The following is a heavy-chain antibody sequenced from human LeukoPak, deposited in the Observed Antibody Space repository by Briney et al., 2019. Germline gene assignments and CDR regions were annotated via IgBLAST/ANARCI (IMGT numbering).Heavy chain of an antibody. D-gene: IGHD6-13*01. CDR3: ARVTGAAAGSIDYYYMDV. V-gene: IGHV4-4*07. J-gene: IGHJ6*03. Sequence: SETLSLTCTVSGGSISSYYWSWIRQPAGKGLEWIGRIYTSGSTNYNPSLKSRVTMSVDTSKNQFSLKLSSATAADTAVYYCARVTGAAAGSIDYYYMDVWGKGTTVTVSS. CDR1: GGSISSYY. CDR2: IYTSGST.